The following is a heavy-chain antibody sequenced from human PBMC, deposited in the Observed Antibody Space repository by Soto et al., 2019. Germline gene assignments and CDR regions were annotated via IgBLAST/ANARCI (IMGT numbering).Heavy chain of an antibody. CDR2: IYNSGST. V-gene: IGHV4-31*03. CDR1: GGSISSGGYY. D-gene: IGHD6-25*01. Sequence: SETLSLTCTVSGGSISSGGYYWSWIRQHPGKGLEWIAHIYNSGSTCYNPSLKSRVTMSVDTSKNQFSLTLSSVTAADTAVYHCARARSAAGHFYGLDVWGQGTTVTVSS. CDR3: ARARSAAGHFYGLDV. J-gene: IGHJ6*02.